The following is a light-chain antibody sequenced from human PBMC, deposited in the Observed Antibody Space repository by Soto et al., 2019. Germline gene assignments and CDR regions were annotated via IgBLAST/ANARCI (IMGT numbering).Light chain of an antibody. CDR1: SSDVGGYNY. V-gene: IGLV2-8*01. CDR3: SSYAGIFYV. J-gene: IGLJ1*01. CDR2: EVS. Sequence: QSVLTKPPSANGAPGQSVTISCTGTSSDVGGYNYVSWYQQHPGKAPKLMIYEVSKRPSGVPDRFSGSKSGNTASLTVSGLQAEDEADYYCSSYAGIFYVFGTGTKVTVL.